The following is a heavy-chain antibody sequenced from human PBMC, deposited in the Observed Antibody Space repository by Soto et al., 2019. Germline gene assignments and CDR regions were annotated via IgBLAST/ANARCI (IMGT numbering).Heavy chain of an antibody. V-gene: IGHV1-69*18. D-gene: IGHD5-18*01. J-gene: IGHJ6*02. Sequence: QVQLVQSGTEVKKPGASVKVSSKASGGTFSRSRFHWVRQAPGQGLEWMGMIVPSVDTTNYAQTFQARVTISADQFTSTVYMELRSLRPGDTAVYYCSRCPRPPDTADPYAVDVSGQGTRVIVSS. CDR2: IVPSVDTT. CDR3: SRCPRPPDTADPYAVDV. CDR1: GGTFSRSR.